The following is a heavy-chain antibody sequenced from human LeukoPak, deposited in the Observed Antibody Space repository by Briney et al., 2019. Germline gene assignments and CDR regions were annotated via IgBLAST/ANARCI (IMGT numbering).Heavy chain of an antibody. CDR1: GFTFSSYS. CDR2: ISSSSSYI. Sequence: GGSLRLSCAASGFTFSSYSMNWVRQAPGKGLEWVSSISSSSSYIYYADSVKGRFTISRDNAKNSLYLQMNSLGAEDTAVYYCAREGYSSSSSYYYYYMDVWGKGTTVTVSS. CDR3: AREGYSSSSSYYYYYMDV. D-gene: IGHD6-6*01. J-gene: IGHJ6*03. V-gene: IGHV3-21*01.